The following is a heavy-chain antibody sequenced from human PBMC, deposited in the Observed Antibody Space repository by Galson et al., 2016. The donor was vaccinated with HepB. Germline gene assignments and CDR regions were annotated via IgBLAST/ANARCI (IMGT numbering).Heavy chain of an antibody. J-gene: IGHJ3*02. CDR2: ISSGSNAI. Sequence: SLRLSCAASGFTFSSYAMNWVRQAPGKGLEWVSYISSGSNAIYYADSVKGRFTISRDNAKNSVFLQMNSLRDEDTAVYFCVRDSYPYAFYIWGQGKKVTVSS. CDR1: GFTFSSYA. CDR3: VRDSYPYAFYI. V-gene: IGHV3-48*02.